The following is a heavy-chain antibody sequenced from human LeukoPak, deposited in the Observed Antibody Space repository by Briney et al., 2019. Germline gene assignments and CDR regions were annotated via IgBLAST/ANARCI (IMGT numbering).Heavy chain of an antibody. D-gene: IGHD2-8*01. CDR3: AADNSNSLIGTWWFDP. Sequence: ASVEVSCKASGNTFNRHYVHWVRQAPGQGLEWMGIINPSGDRTTYVQRFQGRVTMTRDTSANTVYMEISNLRSEDTAVYFCAADNSNSLIGTWWFDPWGQGTLITVSS. J-gene: IGHJ5*02. CDR2: INPSGDRT. CDR1: GNTFNRHY. V-gene: IGHV1-46*02.